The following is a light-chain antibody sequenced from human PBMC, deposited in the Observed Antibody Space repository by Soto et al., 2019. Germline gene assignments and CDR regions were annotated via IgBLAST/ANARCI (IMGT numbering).Light chain of an antibody. CDR3: AAWDDSLNGVV. J-gene: IGLJ2*01. V-gene: IGLV1-44*01. Sequence: QSVLTQPPSASGTPGQRVTISCSGSSSNIGSNTVNWYQQLPGTAPKLLIYSNNQRPSGVPDRFSGSKSGTSASLAISGLHSEDEDDYYCAAWDDSLNGVVFGGGTKLTVL. CDR1: SSNIGSNT. CDR2: SNN.